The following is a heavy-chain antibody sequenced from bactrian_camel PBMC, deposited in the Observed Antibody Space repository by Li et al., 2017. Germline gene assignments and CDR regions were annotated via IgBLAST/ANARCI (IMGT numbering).Heavy chain of an antibody. J-gene: IGHJ4*01. Sequence: QVQLVESGGGSVQAGRSLRLSCVASGVTFKAACFVWFRQAPGKEREGVASIYGGVTTTYAPSVKGRFTISQENANNTVYLQMDSLKPSDTAIYYCAIDSKRWSCVGSLSTSGVSNWGQGTQVTVS. V-gene: IGHV3S53*01. CDR2: IYGGVTT. CDR1: GVTFKAAC. CDR3: AIDSKRWSCVGSLSTSGVSN. D-gene: IGHD1*01.